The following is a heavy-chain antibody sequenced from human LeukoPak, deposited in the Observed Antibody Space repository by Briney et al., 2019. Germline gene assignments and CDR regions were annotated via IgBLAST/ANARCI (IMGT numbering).Heavy chain of an antibody. D-gene: IGHD6-25*01. Sequence: GGSLRLSCAASGFTFSSYAMSWVRQAPGKGLEWVSAISGSGGSTYYADSVKGRFTISRDNSKNMLYLQMNSLRAEDTAVYYCAKARVVYSSAVVAGDWYFDLWGRGTLVTVSS. CDR1: GFTFSSYA. V-gene: IGHV3-23*01. CDR2: ISGSGGST. CDR3: AKARVVYSSAVVAGDWYFDL. J-gene: IGHJ2*01.